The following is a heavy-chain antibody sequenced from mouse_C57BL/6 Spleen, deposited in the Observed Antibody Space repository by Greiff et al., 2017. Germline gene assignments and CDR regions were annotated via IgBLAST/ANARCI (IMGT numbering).Heavy chain of an antibody. CDR2: ISYDGSN. J-gene: IGHJ3*01. V-gene: IGHV3-6*01. D-gene: IGHD1-1*01. Sequence: EVKLMESGPGLVKPSQSLSLTCSVTGYSITSGYYWNWIRQFPGNKLEWMGYISYDGSNNYNPSLKNRISITRNTSNTQFVLKLKSVTTEDTATYYCARGNYYGSSYEPWFAYWGQGTLVTVSA. CDR1: GYSITSGYY. CDR3: ARGNYYGSSYEPWFAY.